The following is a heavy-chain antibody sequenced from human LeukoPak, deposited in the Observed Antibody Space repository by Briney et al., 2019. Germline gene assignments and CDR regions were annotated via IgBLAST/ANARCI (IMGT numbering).Heavy chain of an antibody. D-gene: IGHD2-15*01. Sequence: ASVKVSCKTSGYTFTGYFIHWVRQAPGQGPEWMGWINPNSGAATYAQKFLGRVTMTRDTSINIASMELSRLRSDDTAVYYCARDAGYCGVTNCHPLYVFDLWGQGTMVTVST. CDR3: ARDAGYCGVTNCHPLYVFDL. V-gene: IGHV1-2*02. J-gene: IGHJ3*01. CDR2: INPNSGAA. CDR1: GYTFTGYF.